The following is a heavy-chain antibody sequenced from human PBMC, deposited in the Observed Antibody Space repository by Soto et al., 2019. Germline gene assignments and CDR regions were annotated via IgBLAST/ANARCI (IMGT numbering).Heavy chain of an antibody. CDR1: GFSLSTIGVG. V-gene: IGHV2-5*02. J-gene: IGHJ4*02. CDR2: IYWDDDK. Sequence: QITLKESGPTLVKPTQTLTLTCTFPGFSLSTIGVGVGWIRQPPGKALEWLAVIYWDDDKHYSPSLKSRLTIAKDTSKNQVVLIMTNMDPVDTATYYCAQRRGAVAPDWGQGTLVTVSS. D-gene: IGHD6-19*01. CDR3: AQRRGAVAPD.